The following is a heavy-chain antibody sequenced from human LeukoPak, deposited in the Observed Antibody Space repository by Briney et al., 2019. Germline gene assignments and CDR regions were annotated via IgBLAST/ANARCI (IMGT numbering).Heavy chain of an antibody. CDR1: GFSLSGYW. D-gene: IGHD5-12*01. CDR2: NNGDGSTT. Sequence: GSLRLSCVASGFSLSGYWMYWVRQAPGKGLMYISRNNGDGSTTNYADVVKGRFTMSRDNVKNTLYLQMNSLRVEDTAVYYCARDPRNIGLAPWGQGTLVTVSS. J-gene: IGHJ5*02. CDR3: ARDPRNIGLAP. V-gene: IGHV3-74*01.